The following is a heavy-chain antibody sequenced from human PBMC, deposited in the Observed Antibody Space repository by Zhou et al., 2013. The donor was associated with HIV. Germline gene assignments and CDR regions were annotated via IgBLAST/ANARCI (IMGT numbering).Heavy chain of an antibody. J-gene: IGHJ1*01. CDR2: MNPNSGNT. V-gene: IGHV1-8*03. D-gene: IGHD3-10*01. CDR1: GYTFTSYD. Sequence: QVQLVQSGAEVKKPGASVKVSCKASGYTFTSYDINWVRQATGQGLEWMGWMNPNSGNTGYAQKFQGRVTITRNTSISTAYMELSSLRSEDTAVYYCARGSDFYGSGYSADFQHWGQGTLVTVSS. CDR3: ARGSDFYGSGYSADFQH.